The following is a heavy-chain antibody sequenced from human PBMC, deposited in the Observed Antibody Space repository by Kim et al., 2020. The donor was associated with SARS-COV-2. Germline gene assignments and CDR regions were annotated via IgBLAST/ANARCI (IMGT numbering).Heavy chain of an antibody. D-gene: IGHD1-1*01. J-gene: IGHJ2*01. CDR2: IYYSGST. V-gene: IGHV4-59*01. CDR1: GGSISSYY. CDR3: ARDHREWVQYTANWYFDL. Sequence: SETLSLTCTVSGGSISSYYWSWIRQPPGKGLEWMEYIYYSGSTNYNPSLKSRVTISVDTSKNQFSLKLSSVTAAETAVYYCARDHREWVQYTANWYFDLWGRGTLVTVSS.